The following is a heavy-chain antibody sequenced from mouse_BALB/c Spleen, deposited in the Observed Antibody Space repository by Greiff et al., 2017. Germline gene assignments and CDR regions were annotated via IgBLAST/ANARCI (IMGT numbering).Heavy chain of an antibody. CDR3: ARVKYGNYEGAMDY. CDR1: GFSLTSYG. V-gene: IGHV2-9*02. CDR2: IWAGGST. J-gene: IGHJ4*01. D-gene: IGHD2-10*02. Sequence: QVQLQQSGPGLVAPSQSLSITCTVSGFSLTSYGVHWVRQPPGKGLEWLGVIWAGGSTNYNSALMSRLSISKDNSKSQVFLKMNSLQTDDTAMYYCARVKYGNYEGAMDYWGQGTSVTVSS.